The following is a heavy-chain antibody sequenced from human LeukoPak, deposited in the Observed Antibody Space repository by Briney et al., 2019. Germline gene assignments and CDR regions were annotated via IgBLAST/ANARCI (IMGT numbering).Heavy chain of an antibody. CDR3: AREARPMIVVAGWFDP. CDR2: IYHSGST. D-gene: IGHD3-22*01. J-gene: IGHJ5*02. V-gene: IGHV4-39*07. CDR1: GGSISSGGYY. Sequence: PSETLSLTCTVSGGSISSGGYYWSWVRQPPGKGLEWIGEIYHSGSTNYNPSLKSRVTISVDKSKNQFSLKLSSVTAADTAVYYCAREARPMIVVAGWFDPWGQGTLVTVSS.